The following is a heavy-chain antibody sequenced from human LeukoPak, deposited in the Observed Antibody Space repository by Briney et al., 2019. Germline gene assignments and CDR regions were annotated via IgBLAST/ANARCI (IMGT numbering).Heavy chain of an antibody. V-gene: IGHV1-2*02. CDR1: GYTFTGYY. CDR2: INPNSGGT. D-gene: IGHD3-22*01. J-gene: IGHJ5*02. CDR3: AKDRDDSSGYIPPNWFDP. Sequence: ASVKVSCKASGYTFTGYYMHWVRQAPGQGLEWMGWINPNSGGTNYAQKFQGRVTMTRDTSISTAYMELSRLRSDDTAVYYCAKDRDDSSGYIPPNWFDPWGQGTLVTVSS.